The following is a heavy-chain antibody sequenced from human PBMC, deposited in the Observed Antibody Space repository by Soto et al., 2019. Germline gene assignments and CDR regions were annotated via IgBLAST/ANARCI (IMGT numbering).Heavy chain of an antibody. V-gene: IGHV4-59*01. J-gene: IGHJ2*01. Sequence: QVQLQESGPGLVKPSETLSLTCTDSGGSISSYYWSWIRQPPGKGLEGIGYISYSGSTNHNPSLKSRGTVSVDTSRNQYYLKLSSATAADTAVYYCARVHVDDWYFDLWGRGTLVTVSS. CDR1: GGSISSYY. CDR2: ISYSGST. CDR3: ARVHVDDWYFDL.